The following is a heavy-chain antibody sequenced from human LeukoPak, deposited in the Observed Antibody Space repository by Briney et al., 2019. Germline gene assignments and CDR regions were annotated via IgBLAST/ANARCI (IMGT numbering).Heavy chain of an antibody. D-gene: IGHD2-2*01. Sequence: PGGSLRLSCAASGFTFSNYGMHWVRQAPGKGLEWVAVIWYDGSNKYYADSVKGRFTPSRDNSKNTLFLQMNSLRPEDTAVYFCARDPLVWGQGTLVTVSS. CDR1: GFTFSNYG. CDR2: IWYDGSNK. CDR3: ARDPLV. J-gene: IGHJ4*02. V-gene: IGHV3-33*01.